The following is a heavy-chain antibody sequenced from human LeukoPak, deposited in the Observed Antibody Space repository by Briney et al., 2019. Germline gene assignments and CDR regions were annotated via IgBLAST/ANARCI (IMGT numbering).Heavy chain of an antibody. D-gene: IGHD2-15*01. J-gene: IGHJ4*02. CDR3: QATEVAGCSGTSCLVAFDY. Sequence: GGSLRLSCAASGLSFSSYAITWVRQAPGKGLEWVSSISGSGGIIYYADSVRGRFTISRDNSKNTVFLQMNYLRAEDTAVYYCQATEVAGCSGTSCLVAFDYWGQGTLVTVSS. V-gene: IGHV3-23*01. CDR1: GLSFSSYA. CDR2: ISGSGGII.